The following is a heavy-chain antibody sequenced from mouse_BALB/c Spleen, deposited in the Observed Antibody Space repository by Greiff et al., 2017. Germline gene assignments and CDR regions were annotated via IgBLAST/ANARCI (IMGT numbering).Heavy chain of an antibody. CDR1: GFNIKDTY. J-gene: IGHJ3*01. V-gene: IGHV14-3*02. CDR2: IDPANGNT. D-gene: IGHD1-1*01. Sequence: VHVKQSGAELVKPGASVKLSCTASGFNIKDTYMHWVKQRPEQGLEWIGRIDPANGNTKYDPKFQGKATITADTSSNTAYLQLSSLTSEDTAVYYCARDGSSPWFAYWGQGTLVTVSA. CDR3: ARDGSSPWFAY.